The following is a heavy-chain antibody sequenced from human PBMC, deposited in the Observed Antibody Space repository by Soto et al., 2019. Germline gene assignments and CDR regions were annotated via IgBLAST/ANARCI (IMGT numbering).Heavy chain of an antibody. V-gene: IGHV4-59*01. CDR3: ARVEYPGIAVAGTDDAFDI. D-gene: IGHD6-19*01. Sequence: SETLSLTCTVSGGSISSYYWSWIRQPPGKGLEWIGYIYYSGSTNYNPSLKSRVTISVDTSKNQFSLKLSSVTAADTAVYYCARVEYPGIAVAGTDDAFDIWGQGTMVTVSS. CDR1: GGSISSYY. J-gene: IGHJ3*02. CDR2: IYYSGST.